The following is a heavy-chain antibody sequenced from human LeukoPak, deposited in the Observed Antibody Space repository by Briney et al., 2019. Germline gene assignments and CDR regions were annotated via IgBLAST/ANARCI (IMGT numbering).Heavy chain of an antibody. J-gene: IGHJ3*02. CDR3: ARDGGFGFLAAFDI. Sequence: PGGSLRLSCAASGFTFSSYSMNWVRQAPGKGLEWIPYISGSGSVSYYEDSVKGRFTISRDNAKNSLYLTMNSLRDEDTALYYCARDGGFGFLAAFDIWGQGTMVTVSS. D-gene: IGHD3-10*01. CDR1: GFTFSSYS. V-gene: IGHV3-48*02. CDR2: ISGSGSVS.